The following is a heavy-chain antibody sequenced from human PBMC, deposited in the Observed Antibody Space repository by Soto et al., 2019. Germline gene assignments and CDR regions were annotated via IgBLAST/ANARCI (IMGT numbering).Heavy chain of an antibody. CDR3: AKDRFDSSGYYFDVYYGMDV. Sequence: GGSLRLSCAASGFTFSSYSMNWVRQAPGKGLEWVSYISSSSSTIYYADSVKGRFTISRDNAKNSLYLQMNSLRDEDTAVYYCAKDRFDSSGYYFDVYYGMDVWGQGTTVTVSS. V-gene: IGHV3-48*02. D-gene: IGHD3-22*01. J-gene: IGHJ6*02. CDR1: GFTFSSYS. CDR2: ISSSSSTI.